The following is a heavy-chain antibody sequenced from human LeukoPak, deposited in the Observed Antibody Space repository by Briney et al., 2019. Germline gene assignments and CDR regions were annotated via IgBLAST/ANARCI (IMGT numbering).Heavy chain of an antibody. D-gene: IGHD3-10*01. J-gene: IGHJ3*02. V-gene: IGHV5-51*01. CDR1: GYSFTSYW. CDR2: IYPGDSDT. Sequence: GESLKISCRGSGYSFTSYWIGWVRQMPGKGLEWMGIIYPGDSDTRYSPSFQGQVTISADKSISTAYLQWSSLKASDSAMYYCATNTMFRGIHAFDIWGQGTMVTVSS. CDR3: ATNTMFRGIHAFDI.